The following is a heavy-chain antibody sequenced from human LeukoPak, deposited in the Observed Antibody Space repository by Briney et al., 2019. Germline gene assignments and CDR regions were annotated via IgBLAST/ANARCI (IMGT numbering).Heavy chain of an antibody. Sequence: SETLSLTGTVSGGSISSGGYYWSWIRQHPGKGLEWIGYIYYSGSTYYNPSLKSRVTISVDTSKNQFSLKLSSVTAADTAVYYCARGSSGWPDYWGQGTLVTVSS. V-gene: IGHV4-31*03. D-gene: IGHD6-19*01. CDR1: GGSISSGGYY. CDR3: ARGSSGWPDY. CDR2: IYYSGST. J-gene: IGHJ4*02.